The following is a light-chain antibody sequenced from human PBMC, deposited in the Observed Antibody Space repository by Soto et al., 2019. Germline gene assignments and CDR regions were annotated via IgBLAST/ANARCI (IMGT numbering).Light chain of an antibody. CDR1: SGSVSTSDY. J-gene: IGLJ2*01. CDR3: AVYIGSGISV. V-gene: IGLV8-61*01. Sequence: QAVVTQEPSVSVSPGGTVTLTCGLTSGSVSTSDYPSWCRQIPGQAPRTLIHSTNIRSFGVPDRFSGSILGNKATLTITEAQADYESVYYCAVYIGSGISVFGGGTKVTVL. CDR2: STN.